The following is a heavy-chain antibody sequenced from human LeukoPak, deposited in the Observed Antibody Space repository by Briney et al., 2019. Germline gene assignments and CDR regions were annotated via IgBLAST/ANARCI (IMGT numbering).Heavy chain of an antibody. CDR2: IYNSGTT. V-gene: IGHV4-38-2*02. Sequence: SETLSLTCTVSGYSISSGYYWGWIRQPAGKGLEWIGRIYNSGTTNYNPSLKSRVTILVDTSKNLFSLKLPSVTAADTAVYFCARGPPYAPGILDVWGKGTTVTISS. CDR1: GYSISSGYY. J-gene: IGHJ6*04. CDR3: ARGPPYAPGILDV. D-gene: IGHD1-26*01.